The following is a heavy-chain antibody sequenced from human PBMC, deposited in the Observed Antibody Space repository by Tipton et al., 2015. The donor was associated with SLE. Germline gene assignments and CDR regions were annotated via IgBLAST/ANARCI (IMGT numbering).Heavy chain of an antibody. D-gene: IGHD3-3*01. V-gene: IGHV3-7*01. Sequence: SLRLSCAASGFTFSSYWMSWVRQAPGEGLEWVANIKQDGSEKYYVDSVKGRFTISRDNAKNSLYLQMNSLRAEDTAVYYCARTIFGVVSLFDYWGQGTLVTVSS. CDR2: IKQDGSEK. CDR1: GFTFSSYW. CDR3: ARTIFGVVSLFDY. J-gene: IGHJ4*02.